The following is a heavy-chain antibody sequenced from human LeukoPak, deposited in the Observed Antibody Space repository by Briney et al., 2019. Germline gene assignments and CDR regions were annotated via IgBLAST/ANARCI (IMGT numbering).Heavy chain of an antibody. J-gene: IGHJ6*03. D-gene: IGHD1-1*01. CDR2: INPNSGGT. V-gene: IGHV1-2*02. CDR3: ARDGFPLAWNDRDYYYYYMDV. Sequence: GASVKVSCKASGYTFTSYYMHWVRQAPGQGLEWMGWINPNSGGTNYAQKFQGRVTMTRDTSISTAYMELSRLRSDDTAVYYCARDGFPLAWNDRDYYYYYMDVWGKGTTVTISS. CDR1: GYTFTSYY.